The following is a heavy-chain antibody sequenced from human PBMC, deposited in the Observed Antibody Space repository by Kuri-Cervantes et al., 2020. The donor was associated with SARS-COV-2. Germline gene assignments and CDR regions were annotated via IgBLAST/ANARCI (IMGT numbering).Heavy chain of an antibody. CDR1: GDSISGSRYY. J-gene: IGHJ5*02. D-gene: IGHD3-3*01. CDR3: ARQMMSSITIFGVVITRNWFDP. Sequence: SETLSLTCSVSGDSISGSRYYWGWIRQPPGKGLDWIGSILYSGRTDSNPSLESRVTMSIDTSKNQFSLNLTSVTAADTAVYYCARQMMSSITIFGVVITRNWFDPWGQGTLVTVSS. CDR2: ILYSGRT. V-gene: IGHV4-39*01.